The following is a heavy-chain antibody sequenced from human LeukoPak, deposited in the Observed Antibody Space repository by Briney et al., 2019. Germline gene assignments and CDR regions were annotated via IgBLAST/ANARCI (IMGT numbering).Heavy chain of an antibody. Sequence: KGGESLKISCEGSGYSFTSYWIGWVRQMPGKGLEWMGIIYPGDSDTRYSPSFQGQVTISADKSISTAYLQWSSLKASDTAMYYCARPADRSGYYYWAFDIWGQGTMVTVSS. J-gene: IGHJ3*02. CDR1: GYSFTSYW. D-gene: IGHD3-22*01. V-gene: IGHV5-51*01. CDR2: IYPGDSDT. CDR3: ARPADRSGYYYWAFDI.